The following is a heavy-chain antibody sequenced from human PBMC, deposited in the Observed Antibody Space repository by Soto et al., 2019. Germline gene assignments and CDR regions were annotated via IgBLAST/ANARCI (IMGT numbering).Heavy chain of an antibody. CDR2: ISSSSSTI. D-gene: IGHD3-22*01. J-gene: IGHJ4*02. CDR1: GFTFSSYS. V-gene: IGHV3-48*02. CDR3: ARDSSKLHMIVVDLYYFDY. Sequence: PGGSLRLSCAASGFTFSSYSMNWVRQAPGKGLEWVSYISSSSSTIYYADSVKGRFTISRDNAKNSLYLQMNSLRDEDTAVYYCARDSSKLHMIVVDLYYFDYWGQGTLVTVSS.